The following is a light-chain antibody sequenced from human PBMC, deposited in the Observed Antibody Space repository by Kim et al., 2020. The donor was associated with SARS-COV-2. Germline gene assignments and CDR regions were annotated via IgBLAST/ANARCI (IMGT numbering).Light chain of an antibody. CDR3: VQTTQLPWT. J-gene: IGKJ1*01. V-gene: IGKV2D-29*01. Sequence: DVILTQPPLSLSVTPGQPASISCKSSQSLLHSHGKTYLHWYLQKPGQPPQLLIYEVSNRVSGVPDRFSGSGSGTDFTLKISRVEAEDLGTYYSVQTTQLPWTFGQGTKVDIK. CDR1: QSLLHSHGKTY. CDR2: EVS.